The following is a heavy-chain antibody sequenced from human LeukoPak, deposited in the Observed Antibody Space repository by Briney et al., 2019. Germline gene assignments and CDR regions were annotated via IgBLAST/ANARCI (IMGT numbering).Heavy chain of an antibody. CDR2: IKSKTDGGTT. V-gene: IGHV3-15*01. J-gene: IGHJ6*02. CDR3: ARARVGSYGPFYV. CDR1: GFTFSNAW. D-gene: IGHD5-18*01. Sequence: GGSLRLSCAASGFTFSNAWMTWVRQAPGKGLEWVGRIKSKTDGGTTDYAAPVKGRFTISRDDSKNTLYLQMNSLRAEDTAVYYCARARVGSYGPFYVWGQGTTVTVSS.